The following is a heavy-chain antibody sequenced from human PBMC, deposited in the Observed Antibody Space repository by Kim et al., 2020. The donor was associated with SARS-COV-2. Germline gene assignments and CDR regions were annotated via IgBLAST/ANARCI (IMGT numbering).Heavy chain of an antibody. D-gene: IGHD2-8*01. J-gene: IGHJ4*02. CDR2: INPKTGNT. Sequence: ASVKVSCKASGYTFTNYAVNWVRQAPGQGPQWMGWINPKTGNTTYAQGFTGRFVFSTDTSVSTAYLQIYSLKAEDTAVYYCARYWTNWGGFDYWGQGTLV. V-gene: IGHV7-4-1*01. CDR3: ARYWTNWGGFDY. CDR1: GYTFTNYA.